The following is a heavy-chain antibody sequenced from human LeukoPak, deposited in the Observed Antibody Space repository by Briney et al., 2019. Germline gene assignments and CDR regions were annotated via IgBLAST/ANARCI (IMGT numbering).Heavy chain of an antibody. CDR1: GGSFSGYY. Sequence: SETLSLTCAVYGGSFSGYYWSWIRQPPGKGLEWIGEINHSGSTNYNPSLKSRVTISADTSKNQFSLKLSSVTAADTAVYYCAGYSYGLNYWGQGTLVTVSS. D-gene: IGHD5-18*01. CDR2: INHSGST. V-gene: IGHV4-34*01. J-gene: IGHJ4*02. CDR3: AGYSYGLNY.